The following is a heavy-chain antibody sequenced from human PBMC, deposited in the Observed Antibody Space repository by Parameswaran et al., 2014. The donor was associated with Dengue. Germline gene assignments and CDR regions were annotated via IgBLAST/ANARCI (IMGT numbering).Heavy chain of an antibody. CDR3: ARHEVGGSGYLLNWFDP. D-gene: IGHD5-12*01. Sequence: WIRQPPGKGLEWIGSIYYSGSTYYNPSLKSRVTISVDTSKNQFSLKLSSVTAADTAVYYCARHEVGGSGYLLNWFDPWGQGTLVTVSS. J-gene: IGHJ5*02. CDR2: IYYSGST. V-gene: IGHV4-39*01.